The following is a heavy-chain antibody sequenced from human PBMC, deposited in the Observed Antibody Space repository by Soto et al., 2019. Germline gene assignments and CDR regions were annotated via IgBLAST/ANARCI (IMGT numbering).Heavy chain of an antibody. J-gene: IGHJ6*02. CDR2: IKSKTDGGTT. V-gene: IGHV3-15*07. CDR3: TTVQGATYYDFWSGSPYYGMDV. CDR1: GFTFGNAW. Sequence: GGSLRLSCAASGFTFGNAWMNWVRQAPGKGLEWVGRIKSKTDGGTTDYAAPVKGRFTISRDDSKNTLYLQMNSLKTEDTAVYYCTTVQGATYYDFWSGSPYYGMDVWGQGTTVTVSS. D-gene: IGHD3-3*01.